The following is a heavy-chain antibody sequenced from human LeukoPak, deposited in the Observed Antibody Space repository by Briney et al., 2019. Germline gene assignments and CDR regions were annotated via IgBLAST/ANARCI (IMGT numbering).Heavy chain of an antibody. CDR3: AKEASYCTNGVCYSRIFDT. J-gene: IGHJ5*02. Sequence: GGSLRLSCAASGFTFSSYAMSWVRQAPGKGLEWVSAISGSGGSTFYADSVKGRFTMSRDNSKNTLYPQMNSLRAEDTAVYYCAKEASYCTNGVCYSRIFDTWGQGTLVTVSS. V-gene: IGHV3-23*01. CDR1: GFTFSSYA. D-gene: IGHD2-8*01. CDR2: ISGSGGST.